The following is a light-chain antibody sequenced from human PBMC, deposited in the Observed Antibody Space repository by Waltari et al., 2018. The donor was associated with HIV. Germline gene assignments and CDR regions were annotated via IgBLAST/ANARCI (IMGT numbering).Light chain of an antibody. CDR1: SPNIGAGYD. J-gene: IGLJ2*01. Sequence: QSELTQPPSVSAAPGQRVTISCTGSSPNIGAGYDVTWNQHVPGRAHNFVIYGNSNRPSGVPDRFSGSKSGSSASLVITGLQSEDEADYYCQSYDSNLSGLFGGGTKVTVL. CDR3: QSYDSNLSGL. V-gene: IGLV1-40*01. CDR2: GNS.